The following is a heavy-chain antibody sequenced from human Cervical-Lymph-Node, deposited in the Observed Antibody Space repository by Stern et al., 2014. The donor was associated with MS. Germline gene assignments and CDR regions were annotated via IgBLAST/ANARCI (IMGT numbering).Heavy chain of an antibody. CDR2: IGTTSGNT. CDR3: TREGPMSRGDY. V-gene: IGHV1-2*02. CDR1: GYTFTDYY. J-gene: IGHJ4*02. Sequence: VQLVQSGAEVKKPGASVNVSCKASGYTFTDYYVHWVRQAPGQGLQWVGMIGTTSGNTIYAREFEARFTITRDTSVAPAYLELRGLPSADTAVYYCTREGPMSRGDYWGQGTLVTVSS.